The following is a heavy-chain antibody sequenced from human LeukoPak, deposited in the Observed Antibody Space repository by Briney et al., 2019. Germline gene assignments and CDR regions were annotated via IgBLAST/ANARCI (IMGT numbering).Heavy chain of an antibody. CDR3: ARARFYYDTSGYDNWFGP. Sequence: SGTLSLTCAVSGGSISSSNWWSWVRQPPGKGLEWIGEIYHSGSTNYNPSLKSRVTISVDTSKNQFSLKLSSVTAADTAFYYCARARFYYDTSGYDNWFGPWGQGTLVTVSS. J-gene: IGHJ5*02. CDR2: IYHSGST. D-gene: IGHD3-22*01. CDR1: GGSISSSNW. V-gene: IGHV4-4*02.